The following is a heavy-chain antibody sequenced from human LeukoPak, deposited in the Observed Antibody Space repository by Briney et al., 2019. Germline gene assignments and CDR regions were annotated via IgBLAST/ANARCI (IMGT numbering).Heavy chain of an antibody. CDR1: GFTFISYS. Sequence: GGSLRLSCAASGFTFISYSMNWVRQAPGKGLEWVSSISSSSSYIHYADSVKGRFTISRDNAKNSLYLQMNSLRAEDTAVYYCAREDRYFDLYYYYYMDVWGQGTLVTVSS. CDR2: ISSSSSYI. CDR3: AREDRYFDLYYYYYMDV. D-gene: IGHD3-9*01. V-gene: IGHV3-21*06. J-gene: IGHJ6*03.